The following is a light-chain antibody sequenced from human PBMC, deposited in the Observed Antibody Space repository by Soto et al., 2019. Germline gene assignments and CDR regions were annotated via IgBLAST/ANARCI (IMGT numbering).Light chain of an antibody. J-gene: IGKJ5*01. CDR2: ETS. Sequence: EIVLTQSPATLSVSPGERATLSCWASQSVSRSLAWYQQKPGQAPRLLIYETSTRATGIPARFSGSGSETEFTLTISGLQSEDFAVYFCQQYKNWPPSTFGQGTRLEIK. CDR3: QQYKNWPPST. V-gene: IGKV3-15*01. CDR1: QSVSRS.